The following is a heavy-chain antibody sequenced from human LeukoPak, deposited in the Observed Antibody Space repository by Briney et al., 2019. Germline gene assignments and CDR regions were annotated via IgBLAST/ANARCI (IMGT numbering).Heavy chain of an antibody. V-gene: IGHV1-8*01. CDR3: ARPYMVRGVMGWYYYGMDV. Sequence: ASVKVSCKASGYTFTSYDINWVRQATGQGLEWMGWMNPNSGNTGYAQKFQGRVTMTRNTSISTAYMELSSLRSEDTAVYYCARPYMVRGVMGWYYYGMDVWGQGTTVTVSS. CDR2: MNPNSGNT. D-gene: IGHD3-10*01. J-gene: IGHJ6*02. CDR1: GYTFTSYD.